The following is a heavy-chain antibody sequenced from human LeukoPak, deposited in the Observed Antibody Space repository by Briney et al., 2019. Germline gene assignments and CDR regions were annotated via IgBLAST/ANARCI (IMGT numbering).Heavy chain of an antibody. CDR1: GYTFTGYY. Sequence: ASVKVSCKTSGYTFTGYYMRWVRQAPGQGLEWMGWINPNSGGTNYAQKFQGRVTMTRDTSISTAYMELSRLRSDDTAVYYCARDLGPVPIPGYWGQGTLVTVSS. D-gene: IGHD3-16*01. J-gene: IGHJ4*02. CDR2: INPNSGGT. V-gene: IGHV1-2*02. CDR3: ARDLGPVPIPGY.